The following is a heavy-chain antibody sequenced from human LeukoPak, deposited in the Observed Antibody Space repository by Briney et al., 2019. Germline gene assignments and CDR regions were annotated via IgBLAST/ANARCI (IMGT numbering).Heavy chain of an antibody. CDR1: GFSITDHH. D-gene: IGHD3-10*01. CDR3: VRDYGSGSHYPFDY. Sequence: PGGSLRLSCAGAGFSITDHHMNWVRQAPGKGLEWVSAISSSSSHINYADSVKGRFTISRDNAKNSLYLQMNSLRAEDTAVYYCVRDYGSGSHYPFDYWGQGTLVTVSS. V-gene: IGHV3-11*06. J-gene: IGHJ4*02. CDR2: ISSSSSHI.